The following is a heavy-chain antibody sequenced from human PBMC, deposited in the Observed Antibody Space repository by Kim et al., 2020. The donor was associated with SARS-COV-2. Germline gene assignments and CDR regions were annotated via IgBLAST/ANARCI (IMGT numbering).Heavy chain of an antibody. V-gene: IGHV3-30*04. CDR2: ISYDGSNK. Sequence: GGSLRLSCAASGFTFSSYAMHWVRQAPGKGLEWVAVISYDGSNKYYADSVKGRFTISRDNSKNTLYLQMNSLRAEDTAVYYCARDRNGDFWHRGGLGYWG. CDR1: GFTFSSYA. D-gene: IGHD3-3*01. CDR3: ARDRNGDFWHRGGLGY. J-gene: IGHJ4*01.